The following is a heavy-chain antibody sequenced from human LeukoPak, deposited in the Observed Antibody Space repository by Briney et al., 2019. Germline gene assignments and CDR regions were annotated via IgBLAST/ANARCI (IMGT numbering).Heavy chain of an antibody. V-gene: IGHV1-2*02. CDR2: INPNSGGT. CDR3: ARGPYDSSGYQDY. Sequence: ASVKVSCKASGFTFTAYHMHWVRQAPGQGLEWMGWINPNSGGTNYAQKFQGRVTMTRDTSISTAYMELSSLRSDDTAVYYCARGPYDSSGYQDYWGQGTLVTVSS. CDR1: GFTFTAYH. J-gene: IGHJ4*02. D-gene: IGHD3-22*01.